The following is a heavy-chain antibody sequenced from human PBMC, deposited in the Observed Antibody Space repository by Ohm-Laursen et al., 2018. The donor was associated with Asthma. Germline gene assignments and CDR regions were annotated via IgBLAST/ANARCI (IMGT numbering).Heavy chain of an antibody. J-gene: IGHJ4*02. CDR2: ISPDNGNT. CDR3: ARSSLGSQGIDY. Sequence: ASVKVSCKASGYTFTSYTITWVRQAPGQGLEWMGWISPDNGNTNYAQKLQGRVTMTTDTSTSTAYMELSSLRSEDTAVYYCARSSLGSQGIDYWGQGTLVTVSS. CDR1: GYTFTSYT. D-gene: IGHD1-26*01. V-gene: IGHV1-18*01.